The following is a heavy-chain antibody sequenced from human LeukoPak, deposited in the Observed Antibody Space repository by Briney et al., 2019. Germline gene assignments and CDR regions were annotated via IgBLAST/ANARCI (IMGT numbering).Heavy chain of an antibody. Sequence: SETLSLTCTVSGGSISSGGYYWSWIRQPPGKGLEWIGYIYHSGSTYYNPSLKSRVTISVDRSKNQFSLKLSSVTAADTAVYYCARAPVPAAMRYNWFDPWGRGTLVTVSS. CDR3: ARAPVPAAMRYNWFDP. D-gene: IGHD2-2*01. CDR2: IYHSGST. V-gene: IGHV4-30-2*01. CDR1: GGSISSGGYY. J-gene: IGHJ5*02.